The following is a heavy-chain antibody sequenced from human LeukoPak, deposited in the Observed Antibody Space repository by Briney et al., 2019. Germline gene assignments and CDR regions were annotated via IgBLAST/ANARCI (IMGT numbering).Heavy chain of an antibody. Sequence: GGSLRLSCAASGFIFSSYPVHWVRQAPGLGLQWVAVISHDGSNKFYEDSVKGRFTISRDNSKSTLYLHLNIPRPEDTAMYYCTRSVVTTADFNYWGQGTLVTVSS. V-gene: IGHV3-30*01. CDR2: ISHDGSNK. CDR1: GFIFSSYP. J-gene: IGHJ4*02. CDR3: TRSVVTTADFNY. D-gene: IGHD2-21*02.